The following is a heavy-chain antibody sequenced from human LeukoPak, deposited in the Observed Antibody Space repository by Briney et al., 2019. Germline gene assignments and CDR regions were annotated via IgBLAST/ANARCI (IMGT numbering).Heavy chain of an antibody. J-gene: IGHJ4*02. Sequence: SETLSLTCTVSGGSISSSSSYWGWIRQPPGKGLEWIGSIYYSGSTYYNPSLKSRVTISVDTSKNQFSLKLSSVTAADTAVYYCASSITMIVVVITTGPYYFDYWGQGTLVTVSS. D-gene: IGHD3-22*01. CDR3: ASSITMIVVVITTGPYYFDY. CDR1: GGSISSSSSY. CDR2: IYYSGST. V-gene: IGHV4-39*01.